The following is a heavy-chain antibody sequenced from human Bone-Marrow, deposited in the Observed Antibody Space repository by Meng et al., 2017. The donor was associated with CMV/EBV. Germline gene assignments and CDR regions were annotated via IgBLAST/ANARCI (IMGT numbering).Heavy chain of an antibody. CDR1: GFTFSSYS. CDR2: ISSSSSYI. J-gene: IGHJ6*02. CDR3: AKDRGMNYDFWSCAYYYYYGMDV. V-gene: IGHV3-21*01. D-gene: IGHD3-3*01. Sequence: GESLKISCAASGFTFSSYSMNWVRQAPGKGLEWVSSISSSSSYIYYADSVKGRFTISRDNSKNTLYLQMNSLRAEDTAVYYCAKDRGMNYDFWSCAYYYYYGMDVWGQGTTVTVSS.